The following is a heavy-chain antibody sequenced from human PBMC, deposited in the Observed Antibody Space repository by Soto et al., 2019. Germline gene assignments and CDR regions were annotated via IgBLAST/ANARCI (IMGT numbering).Heavy chain of an antibody. J-gene: IGHJ4*02. CDR2: IIPILGIA. V-gene: IGHV1-69*02. D-gene: IGHD2-15*01. Sequence: ASVKVSCKASGGTFSSYTISWVRQAPGQGLEWMGRIIPILGIANYAQKFQGRVTITADKSTSTAYMELSSLRSEDTAVYYCARARGYCSGGSCSTDDYWGQGTLVTVSS. CDR1: GGTFSSYT. CDR3: ARARGYCSGGSCSTDDY.